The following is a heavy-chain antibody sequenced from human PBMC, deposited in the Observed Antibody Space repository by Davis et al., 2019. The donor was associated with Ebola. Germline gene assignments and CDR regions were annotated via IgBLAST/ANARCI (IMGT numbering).Heavy chain of an antibody. CDR3: ASGDGRGRSYDMDV. CDR2: IKQDGSEK. CDR1: GFTFSSYG. V-gene: IGHV3-7*03. D-gene: IGHD3/OR15-3a*01. J-gene: IGHJ6*03. Sequence: GESLKISCAASGFTFSSYGMHWVRQAPGKGLEWVANIKQDGSEKYYVDSVKGRFTISRDNAKNSLFLEMNSLRAEDTAFYYCASGDGRGRSYDMDVWGQGTTVTVSS.